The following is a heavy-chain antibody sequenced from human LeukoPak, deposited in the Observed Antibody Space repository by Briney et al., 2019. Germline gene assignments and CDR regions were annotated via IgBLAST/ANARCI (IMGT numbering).Heavy chain of an antibody. CDR2: IYYSGST. V-gene: IGHV4-59*08. D-gene: IGHD6-19*01. J-gene: IGHJ4*02. CDR3: ASAVPSGWYLFDY. CDR1: GGSISSYY. Sequence: SETLSLTCTVSGGSISSYYWSWIRQPPGKGLEWIGYIYYSGSTNHNPSLKSRVTISVDTSKNQFSLKLSSVTAADTAVYYCASAVPSGWYLFDYWGQGTLVTVSS.